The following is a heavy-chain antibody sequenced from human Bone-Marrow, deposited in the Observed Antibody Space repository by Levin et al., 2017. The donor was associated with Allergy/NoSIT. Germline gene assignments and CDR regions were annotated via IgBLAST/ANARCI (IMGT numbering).Heavy chain of an antibody. Sequence: GGSLRLSCTASGFTFSSYAMCWVRQAPGKGLEWVSAFSGSSSNTYYADSVKGRFTISRDNSKNTLYLQMNSLRAEDTAVYYCAKDHGHCGSGSCFGWGQGTLVTVSS. CDR3: AKDHGHCGSGSCFG. CDR2: FSGSSSNT. V-gene: IGHV3-23*01. CDR1: GFTFSSYA. J-gene: IGHJ4*02. D-gene: IGHD2-15*01.